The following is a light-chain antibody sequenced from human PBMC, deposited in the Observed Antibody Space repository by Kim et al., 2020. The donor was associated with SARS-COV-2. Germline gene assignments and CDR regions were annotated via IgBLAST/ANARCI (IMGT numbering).Light chain of an antibody. CDR2: GTN. CDR3: YSRGTRGDQWV. Sequence: SSELTQDPALSLALGQPVTINCHGDRLPRYSASCNQQRPGQAPILVIYGTNDRPSGIPDRFSGSSSGNTASLTIPGAQAEDEAAFSCYSRGTRGDQWVFG. J-gene: IGLJ3*02. V-gene: IGLV3-19*01. CDR1: RLPRYS.